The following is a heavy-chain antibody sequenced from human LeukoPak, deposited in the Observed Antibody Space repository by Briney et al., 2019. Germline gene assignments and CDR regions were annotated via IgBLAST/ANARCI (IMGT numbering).Heavy chain of an antibody. CDR2: IYDSGST. CDR3: ARQGISGSSLSYFDY. Sequence: PSETLSLTCTVSGGSISSYHWSWIRQPPGKGLECIGTIYDSGSTNYNPSLKSRVTISVDTSKNQCSLKLSSVTAADTAVYYCARQGISGSSLSYFDYWGQGTLVNVSS. CDR1: GGSISSYH. D-gene: IGHD3-22*01. J-gene: IGHJ4*02. V-gene: IGHV4-59*01.